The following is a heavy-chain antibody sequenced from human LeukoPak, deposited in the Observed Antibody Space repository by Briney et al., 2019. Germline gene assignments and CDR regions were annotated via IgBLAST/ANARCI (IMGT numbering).Heavy chain of an antibody. D-gene: IGHD4-17*01. Sequence: PGGSLRLSCAASGFTFSSYSMNWVRQAPGKGLEWGSSISSSNSYIFYADSVKGRFAISRDNAKNSLYLQMNSLRAEDTAVYYCAREAFSEGDGDYVGYWGQGTLVTVSS. CDR2: ISSSNSYI. CDR3: AREAFSEGDGDYVGY. J-gene: IGHJ4*02. CDR1: GFTFSSYS. V-gene: IGHV3-21*01.